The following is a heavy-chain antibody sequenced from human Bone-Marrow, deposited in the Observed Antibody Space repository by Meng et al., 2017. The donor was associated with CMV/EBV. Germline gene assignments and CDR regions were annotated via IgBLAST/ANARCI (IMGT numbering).Heavy chain of an antibody. V-gene: IGHV3-23*01. Sequence: GESLKISWAASGFTFSSYAMSWVRQAPGKVLEWVSAISGSGGSTYYADSVKGRFTISRDNSKNTLYLQMNSLRAEDTAVYYCARSLSLQRITIFGVVTPRFGYGMDVWGQGTTVTVSS. CDR3: ARSLSLQRITIFGVVTPRFGYGMDV. D-gene: IGHD3-3*01. CDR2: ISGSGGST. J-gene: IGHJ6*02. CDR1: GFTFSSYA.